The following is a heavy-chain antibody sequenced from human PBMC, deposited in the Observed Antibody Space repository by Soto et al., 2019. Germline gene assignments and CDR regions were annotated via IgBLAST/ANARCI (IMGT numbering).Heavy chain of an antibody. V-gene: IGHV1-8*01. D-gene: IGHD6-19*01. Sequence: ASVKVSCKASGYTFTSYDINWVRQATGQGLEWMGWMNPNSGNTGYAQKFQGRVTMTRNTSISTAYMELSSLRSEDTAVYYCARAWDKIAVAGIGSDYWGQGTLVTVSS. CDR1: GYTFTSYD. CDR3: ARAWDKIAVAGIGSDY. J-gene: IGHJ4*02. CDR2: MNPNSGNT.